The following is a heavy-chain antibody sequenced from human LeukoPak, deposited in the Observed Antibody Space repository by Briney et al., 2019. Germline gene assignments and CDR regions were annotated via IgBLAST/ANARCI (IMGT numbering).Heavy chain of an antibody. CDR1: GFTFSSHS. V-gene: IGHV3-48*01. D-gene: IGHD3-22*01. CDR2: ISSSSSTI. Sequence: GGSLRLSCAASGFTFSSHSMNWVRQAPGKGLEWVSYISSSSSTIYYADSVKGRFTNSRDNAKNSLYLQMNSLRAEDTAVYYCARDRTLGYYYDSSGYLDYWGQGTLVTVSS. CDR3: ARDRTLGYYYDSSGYLDY. J-gene: IGHJ4*02.